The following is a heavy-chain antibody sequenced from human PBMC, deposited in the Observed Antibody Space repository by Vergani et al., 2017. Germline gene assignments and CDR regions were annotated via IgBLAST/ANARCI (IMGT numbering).Heavy chain of an antibody. CDR1: GYPFTSYD. Sequence: QAQLVQSGAEVKKPGASVTVSCKASGYPFTSYDINCVRQATGQGLEWMGWMNPNSGNTGYAQKFQGRVTMPRNTPISTAYMELSSLRSEDTAVYYCARGLAISKTRLGTFGYWGQGTLVTVSS. D-gene: IGHD2/OR15-2a*01. CDR2: MNPNSGNT. V-gene: IGHV1-8*01. J-gene: IGHJ4*02. CDR3: ARGLAISKTRLGTFGY.